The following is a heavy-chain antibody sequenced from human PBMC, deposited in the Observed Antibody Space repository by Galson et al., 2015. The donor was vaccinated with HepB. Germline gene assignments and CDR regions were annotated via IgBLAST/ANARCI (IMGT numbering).Heavy chain of an antibody. J-gene: IGHJ4*02. CDR3: AGLGDRGCFCFPDY. CDR1: GFRFNSYV. CDR2: VSSDGSAQ. V-gene: IGHV3-30*03. Sequence: SLRLSCAASGFRFNSYVMHWVRQAPGKGLEWVAVVSSDGSAQLYADSVKGRFTISRDNSKNMRDLQMNSLTTEDTALYYCAGLGDRGCFCFPDYWGQGTLVTVSS. D-gene: IGHD3-16*01.